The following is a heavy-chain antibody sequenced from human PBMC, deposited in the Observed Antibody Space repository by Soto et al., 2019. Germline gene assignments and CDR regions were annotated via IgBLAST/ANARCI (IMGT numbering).Heavy chain of an antibody. J-gene: IGHJ4*02. CDR1: GFTFSDYY. V-gene: IGHV3-11*01. CDR2: ISSSGSTI. CDR3: ARDFHSLLWLGELSQLPPSY. D-gene: IGHD3-10*01. Sequence: GGSLRLSCAASGFTFSDYYMSWIRQAPGKGLEWVSYISSSGSTIYYADSVKGRFTISRDNAKNSLYLQMNSLRAEDTAVYYCARDFHSLLWLGELSQLPPSYWGQGTMVTVSS.